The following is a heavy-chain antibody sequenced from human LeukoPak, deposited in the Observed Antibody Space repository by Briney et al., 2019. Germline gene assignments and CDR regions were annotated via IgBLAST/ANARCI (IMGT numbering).Heavy chain of an antibody. J-gene: IGHJ5*02. D-gene: IGHD2-8*01. V-gene: IGHV1-2*02. CDR2: INPNSGGT. CDR3: AREGSCTNGVCYSMAGWFDP. Sequence: GASVKVSCKASGYTFTGYYMHWVRQAPGQGLEWMGWINPNSGGTNYAQEFQGRVTMTRDTSISTAYMELSRLRSDDTAVYYCAREGSCTNGVCYSMAGWFDPWGQGTLVTVSS. CDR1: GYTFTGYY.